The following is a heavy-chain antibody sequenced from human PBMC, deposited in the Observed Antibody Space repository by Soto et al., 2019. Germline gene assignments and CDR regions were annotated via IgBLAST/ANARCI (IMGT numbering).Heavy chain of an antibody. CDR3: ARAADYYDSRGYPQYFQH. D-gene: IGHD3-22*01. CDR1: GGSISSGGYS. CDR2: IYHSGST. J-gene: IGHJ1*01. V-gene: IGHV4-30-2*01. Sequence: QLQLQESGSGLVKPSQTLSLTCAVSGGSISSGGYSWSWIRQPPGKGLEWIGYIYHSGSTYYNPSLKSRVTISVDRSKNQFSRKLSSVTAADTAGYYCARAADYYDSRGYPQYFQHWGQGALVTVSS.